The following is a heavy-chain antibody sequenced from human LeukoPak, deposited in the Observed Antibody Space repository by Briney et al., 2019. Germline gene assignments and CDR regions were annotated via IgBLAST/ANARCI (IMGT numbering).Heavy chain of an antibody. CDR2: INPNSGGT. CDR3: ARGWAYYYDSSGHYYFDC. J-gene: IGHJ4*02. D-gene: IGHD3-22*01. Sequence: GASVKVSCKASGYTFTGYYMHWVRQAPGQGLGWMGWINPNSGGTNYAQKFQGRVTMTRDTSISTAYMELSRLRSDDTAVYYCARGWAYYYDSSGHYYFDCWGQGTLVTVSS. V-gene: IGHV1-2*02. CDR1: GYTFTGYY.